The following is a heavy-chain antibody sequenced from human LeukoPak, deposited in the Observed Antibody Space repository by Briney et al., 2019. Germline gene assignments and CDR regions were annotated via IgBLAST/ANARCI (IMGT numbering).Heavy chain of an antibody. CDR1: GFTFSSYA. J-gene: IGHJ6*03. CDR3: AKPPSEWYYYYYMDV. D-gene: IGHD3-3*01. V-gene: IGHV3-23*01. Sequence: GGSLRLSCAASGFTFSSYAMSWVRQAPGKGLEWVSAISGSGGSTYYADSVKGRFTISRDNSKNTLYLQMNSLRAEDTAVYYCAKPPSEWYYYYYMDVWGKGTTVTVSS. CDR2: ISGSGGST.